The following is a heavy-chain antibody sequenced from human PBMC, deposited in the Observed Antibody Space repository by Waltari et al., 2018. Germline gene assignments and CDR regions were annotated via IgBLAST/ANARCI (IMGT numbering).Heavy chain of an antibody. D-gene: IGHD3-22*01. CDR1: GYNFPTYW. J-gene: IGHJ2*01. Sequence: EVQLVQSGAEVKKPGESLKISCKGSGYNFPTYWIGWVRQMPGKGLEWMGINYPCDAEAIYSPSFQGQVTISTDKSISTAYLQWSSLKASDTAMYYCARGDYYDTSGYYEAGYFDLWGRGTLVTVSS. V-gene: IGHV5-51*01. CDR2: NYPCDAEA. CDR3: ARGDYYDTSGYYEAGYFDL.